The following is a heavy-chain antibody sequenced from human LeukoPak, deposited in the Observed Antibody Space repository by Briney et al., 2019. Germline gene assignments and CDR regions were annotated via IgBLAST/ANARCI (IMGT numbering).Heavy chain of an antibody. D-gene: IGHD3-3*01. CDR2: INHSGST. J-gene: IGHJ5*02. Sequence: SETLSLTCAVYGGSFSDYYWSWIRQPPGKGLEWIGEINHSGSTNYNPSLKSRVTISVDTSKNQFSLKLSSVTAADTAVYYCARVRRITIFGVVIMGRWFDPWGQGTLVTVSS. CDR1: GGSFSDYY. V-gene: IGHV4-34*01. CDR3: ARVRRITIFGVVIMGRWFDP.